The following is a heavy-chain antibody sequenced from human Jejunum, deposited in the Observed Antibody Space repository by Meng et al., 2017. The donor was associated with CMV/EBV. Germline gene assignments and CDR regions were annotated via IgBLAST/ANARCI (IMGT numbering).Heavy chain of an antibody. V-gene: IGHV3-7*01. CDR3: ATRGQAPAN. J-gene: IGHJ4*02. CDR2: INEGGSNK. Sequence: SCGVSGFPFDTYSMAGVRQATGKGVEWVDNINEGGSNKHYVDPVKGRFTISRDNAKNSLYLQMNSLRADDTAVYYCATRGQAPANWGQGTLVTVSS. CDR1: GFPFDTYS.